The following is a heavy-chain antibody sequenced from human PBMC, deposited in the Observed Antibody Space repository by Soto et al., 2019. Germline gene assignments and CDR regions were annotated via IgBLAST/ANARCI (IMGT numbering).Heavy chain of an antibody. V-gene: IGHV3-30*04. Sequence: QVQLVESGGGVVQPGRSLRLSCAASGFTFSNYAIHWVRQAPGKGLEWLAFISYDGREKYYGDSVEGRFTVSRDNSQNTVYLQMNSLRAEDTARYYCASDWENYFDFWGQGTLVTVSS. D-gene: IGHD1-26*01. CDR1: GFTFSNYA. CDR3: ASDWENYFDF. CDR2: ISYDGREK. J-gene: IGHJ4*02.